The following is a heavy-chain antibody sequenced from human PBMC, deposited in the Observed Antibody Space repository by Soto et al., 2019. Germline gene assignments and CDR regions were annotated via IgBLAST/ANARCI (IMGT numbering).Heavy chain of an antibody. CDR1: GGTFSSYA. D-gene: IGHD3-10*01. CDR3: ARENIGDESYYYGMAV. V-gene: IGHV1-69*01. Sequence: QVQLVQSGAEVKNPGSAVKVSCKASGGTFSSYAISWVRQAPGQGLEWMGGIIPIFGTANDAHQFQGRVPITPVQSRSPAHMARSSLRSEDTAVYSFARENIGDESYYYGMAVCGKGNTVTFS. J-gene: IGHJ6*04. CDR2: IIPIFGTA.